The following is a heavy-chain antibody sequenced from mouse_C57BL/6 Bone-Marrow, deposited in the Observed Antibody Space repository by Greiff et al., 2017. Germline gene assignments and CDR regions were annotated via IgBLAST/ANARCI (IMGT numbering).Heavy chain of an antibody. CDR3: TREGGYDGSTYYFDY. CDR2: ISSGGDYI. D-gene: IGHD2-3*01. V-gene: IGHV5-9-1*02. J-gene: IGHJ2*01. Sequence: EVHLVESGEGLVKPGGSLKLSCAASGFTFSSYAMSWVRQTPEKRLEWVAYISSGGDYIYYADTVKGRFTISRDNARNTLYLQMSSLKSEDTAMYYCTREGGYDGSTYYFDYWGQGTTLTVSS. CDR1: GFTFSSYA.